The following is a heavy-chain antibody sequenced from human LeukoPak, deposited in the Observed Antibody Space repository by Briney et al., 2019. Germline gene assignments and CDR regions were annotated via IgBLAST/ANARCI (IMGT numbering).Heavy chain of an antibody. V-gene: IGHV5-51*01. D-gene: IGHD3-10*01. J-gene: IGHJ4*02. CDR1: GYSFTNYW. CDR2: IYPADSDT. Sequence: GESLKISCKGSGYSFTNYWIGWVRQMPGKGLESMGIIYPADSDTTYSPSFEGQVTISADKSIDTVYLQWSSLKASDTATYYCARQSRDGSKTRGYYFDSWGQGTLVTVSS. CDR3: ARQSRDGSKTRGYYFDS.